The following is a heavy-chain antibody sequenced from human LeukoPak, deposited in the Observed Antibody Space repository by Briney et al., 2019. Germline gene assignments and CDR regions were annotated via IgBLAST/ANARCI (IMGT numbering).Heavy chain of an antibody. J-gene: IGHJ5*02. CDR2: IYSSGST. D-gene: IGHD6-6*01. V-gene: IGHV4-4*08. Sequence: ETLXXTXTVSGGSISSYYWXWIRQPPGKGXEWIGHIYSSGSTNYNPSLKSRVTISVDTSKNQFSLKLSSVTAADTAVYYCARDVGSSGWFDPWGQGTLVTVSS. CDR3: ARDVGSSGWFDP. CDR1: GGSISSYY.